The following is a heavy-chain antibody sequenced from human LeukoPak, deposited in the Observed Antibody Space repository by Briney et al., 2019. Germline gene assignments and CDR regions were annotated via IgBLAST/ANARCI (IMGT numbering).Heavy chain of an antibody. CDR2: IGSSSTYT. CDR3: ARDRGAVAATWFDY. CDR1: GFTFSGYY. V-gene: IGHV3-11*05. Sequence: AGGSLRLSCAASGFTFSGYYMSWVRQAPGKGLEWVSCIGSSSTYTNYADSVKGRFTISRDNAKNSLYLQMDGLRAEDTAVYYCARDRGAVAATWFDYWGQGTLVTVSS. J-gene: IGHJ4*02. D-gene: IGHD6-19*01.